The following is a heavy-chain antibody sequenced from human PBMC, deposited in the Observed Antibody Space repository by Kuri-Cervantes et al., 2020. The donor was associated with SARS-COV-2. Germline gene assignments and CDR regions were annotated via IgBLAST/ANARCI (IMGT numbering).Heavy chain of an antibody. Sequence: SQTLSLTCAVSGYSISSGYYWGWIRQPPGKGLEWIGSIYHSGSTYYNPSLKSRVTISVDTSKNQFSLKLSSVTAADTAVYYCARSKSWRWFDPWGQGTLVTVSS. CDR2: IYHSGST. CDR3: ARSKSWRWFDP. J-gene: IGHJ5*02. V-gene: IGHV4-38-2*01. D-gene: IGHD3-3*01. CDR1: GYSISSGYY.